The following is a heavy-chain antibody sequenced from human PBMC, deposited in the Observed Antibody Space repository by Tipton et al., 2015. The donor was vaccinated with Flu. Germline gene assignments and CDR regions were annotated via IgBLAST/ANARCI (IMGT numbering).Heavy chain of an antibody. D-gene: IGHD2-21*01. CDR2: IYCSGST. Sequence: TLSLTCTASGGSVSSGRYYWSWIRQLPGKGLEWIGYIYCSGSTNYNPSLKSRVTIPVDTSKNQFSLKLSSVTAADTAVYYCARDQVSPHLTYGMDVWGQGTTVTVSS. V-gene: IGHV4-61*01. CDR3: ARDQVSPHLTYGMDV. J-gene: IGHJ6*02. CDR1: GGSVSSGRYY.